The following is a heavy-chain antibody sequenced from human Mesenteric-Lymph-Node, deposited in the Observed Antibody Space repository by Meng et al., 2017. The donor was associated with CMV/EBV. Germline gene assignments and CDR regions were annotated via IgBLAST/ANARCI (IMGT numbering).Heavy chain of an antibody. CDR1: GYTFTGYY. V-gene: IGHV1-46*01. CDR3: ARAKYYYDSSGYYCIGY. Sequence: ASVKVSCKASGYTFTGYYMHWVRQAPGQGLEWMGIINPSGGSTSYAQKFQGRVTMTRDTSTSTVYMELSSLRSEDTAVYYCARAKYYYDSSGYYCIGYWGQGTLVTVSS. CDR2: INPSGGST. D-gene: IGHD3-22*01. J-gene: IGHJ4*02.